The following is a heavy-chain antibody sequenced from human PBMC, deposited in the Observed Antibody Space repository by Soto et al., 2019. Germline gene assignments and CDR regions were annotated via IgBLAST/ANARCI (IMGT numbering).Heavy chain of an antibody. J-gene: IGHJ6*02. V-gene: IGHV3-33*08. CDR2: IWYDGSNG. Sequence: PGGSLRLSCAASGFTFSSYSMHWVRQAPGKGLEWVAAIWYDGSNGYYADSVKGRFTISRDNSKNTLYLQMNRLRAEDTAVYYCARGSGYYYYNMDVWGQGTTVTVSS. CDR1: GFTFSSYS. CDR3: ARGSGYYYYNMDV. D-gene: IGHD2-15*01.